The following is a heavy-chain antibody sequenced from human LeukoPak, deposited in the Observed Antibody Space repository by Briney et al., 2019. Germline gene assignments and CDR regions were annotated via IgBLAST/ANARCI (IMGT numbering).Heavy chain of an antibody. Sequence: GGSLRLSCAASGFTFNNAWMSWVRQAPGKGLEWVGRIKRKGDDGTIDYAASVKGRFTISRDDSKNTLYLQMNSLKSEDTAVYYCTAGTGRSDFDYWGQGTLVTVSS. CDR3: TAGTGRSDFDY. CDR2: IKRKGDDGTI. D-gene: IGHD3/OR15-3a*01. CDR1: GFTFNNAW. J-gene: IGHJ4*02. V-gene: IGHV3-15*01.